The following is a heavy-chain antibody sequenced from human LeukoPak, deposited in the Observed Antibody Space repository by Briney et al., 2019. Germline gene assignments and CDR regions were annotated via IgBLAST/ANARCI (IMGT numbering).Heavy chain of an antibody. D-gene: IGHD2/OR15-2a*01. CDR1: GFTFNSHW. CDR3: SGRSGFSNIY. CDR2: IRPDGSEA. V-gene: IGHV3-7*01. J-gene: IGHJ4*02. Sequence: GGSLRLSCEASGFTFNSHWMNWVRQAPGKGLEWLANIRPDGSEAVYVDSVRGRFTISRDNAKNLVYLQMNNLRAEDTAVYYCSGRSGFSNIYWGQGVLVTVSS.